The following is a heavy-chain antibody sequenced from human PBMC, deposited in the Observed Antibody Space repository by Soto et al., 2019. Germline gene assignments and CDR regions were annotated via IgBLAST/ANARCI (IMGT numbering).Heavy chain of an antibody. V-gene: IGHV4-59*12. CDR3: ARDTIRGVLSY. J-gene: IGHJ4*02. Sequence: PSETLSLTCTVSGGSISSYYLSWIRQPPGKGLEWIGYIYYSESTNYNPSLKSRVIISVDTSKNQFSLKLSSVTAADTAVYYCARDTIRGVLSYWGQGTLVTVSS. CDR1: GGSISSYY. CDR2: IYYSEST. D-gene: IGHD3-10*01.